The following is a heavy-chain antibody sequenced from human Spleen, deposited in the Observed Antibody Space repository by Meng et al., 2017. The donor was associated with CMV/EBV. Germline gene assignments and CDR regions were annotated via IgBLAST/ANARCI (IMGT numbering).Heavy chain of an antibody. D-gene: IGHD3-22*01. CDR2: MNPNGGNT. CDR3: ARVDYYDSSEDY. Sequence: QVQLVQSGAEVRPPGASVKVSCKASGYTFTNYDINWVRQATGQGLEWLGRMNPNGGNTDSAQKFQGRVTMTGDTSISTAYMELSSLTSEDTAVYYCARVDYYDSSEDYWGQGTLVTVSS. CDR1: GYTFTNYD. V-gene: IGHV1-8*01. J-gene: IGHJ4*02.